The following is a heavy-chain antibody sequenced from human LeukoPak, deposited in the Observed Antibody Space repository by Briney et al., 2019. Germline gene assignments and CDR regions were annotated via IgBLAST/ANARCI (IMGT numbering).Heavy chain of an antibody. J-gene: IGHJ4*01. CDR2: INPSGGST. Sequence: ASVKVSCKASGYTFSSYYIHWVRQAPGQGLEWMGFINPSGGSTSYAQKFQGRVTMTRDTSTSAVYMELSSLRSEDTAMYYCARNVGSGLDYWGHGTLFTVSS. V-gene: IGHV1-46*01. CDR1: GYTFSSYY. CDR3: ARNVGSGLDY. D-gene: IGHD1-1*01.